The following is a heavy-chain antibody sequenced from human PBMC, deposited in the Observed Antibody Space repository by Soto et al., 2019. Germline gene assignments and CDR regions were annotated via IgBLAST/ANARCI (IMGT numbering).Heavy chain of an antibody. J-gene: IGHJ5*02. CDR1: GASIRSYH. CDR3: AKDVSSRRWFDP. V-gene: IGHV4-4*07. D-gene: IGHD3-16*01. Sequence: PSETLSLTCAVSGASIRSYHWSFLRQPAGEGLEWIGRIQHTGNTNYNPSLKSRVTMSADTSKNQISLKMTSVTAADTAVYFCAKDVSSRRWFDPWGQGVRVTVSS. CDR2: IQHTGNT.